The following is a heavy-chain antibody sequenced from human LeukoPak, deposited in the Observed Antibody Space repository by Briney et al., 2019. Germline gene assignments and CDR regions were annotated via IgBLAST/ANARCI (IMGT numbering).Heavy chain of an antibody. CDR3: AKKTPYYYDSSGYYPEGYYFDY. V-gene: IGHV4-4*02. J-gene: IGHJ4*02. D-gene: IGHD3-22*01. Sequence: SETLSLTCAVSGGSISSSNWWSWVRQPPGKGLEWIGGIYHSGSTNYNPSLKSRVTISVDKSKNQFSLKLSSVTAADTAVYYCAKKTPYYYDSSGYYPEGYYFDYWGQGTLVTVSS. CDR2: IYHSGST. CDR1: GGSISSSNW.